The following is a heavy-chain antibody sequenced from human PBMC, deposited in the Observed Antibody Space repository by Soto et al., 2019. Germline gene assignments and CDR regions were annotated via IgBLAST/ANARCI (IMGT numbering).Heavy chain of an antibody. J-gene: IGHJ4*02. CDR3: FILGYGSHRYLLDF. D-gene: IGHD5-12*01. Sequence: GESLKISCKGSGYSFSIFWIGWVRQMPGKGLEWMGVIYPADSDTRYSPSFEGQVTISADKSFSTVYLQWSSLKASDTAMYYCFILGYGSHRYLLDFWGQGT. CDR1: GYSFSIFW. V-gene: IGHV5-51*01. CDR2: IYPADSDT.